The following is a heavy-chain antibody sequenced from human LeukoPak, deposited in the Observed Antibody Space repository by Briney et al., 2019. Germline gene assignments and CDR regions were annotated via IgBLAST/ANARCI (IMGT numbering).Heavy chain of an antibody. V-gene: IGHV3-7*03. CDR1: GFTFSSHW. Sequence: GGSLRLSCTASGFTFSSHWMTWVRQPPGKGLEWVANIKEDGSVKYYVDSVKGRFTISRDNTKNALYLQMNSLRADDTAVYFCARDSTWLLDYWGQGTLITVSS. D-gene: IGHD6-19*01. J-gene: IGHJ4*02. CDR3: ARDSTWLLDY. CDR2: IKEDGSVK.